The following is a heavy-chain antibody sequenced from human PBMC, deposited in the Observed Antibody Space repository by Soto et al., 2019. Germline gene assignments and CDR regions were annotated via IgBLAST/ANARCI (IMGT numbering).Heavy chain of an antibody. CDR2: FDPEDGET. Sequence: ASVKVSCKGSGYTLTELSMHWVRQAPGKGLEWMGGFDPEDGETIYAQKFQGRVTMTEDTSTDTAYMELSSLRSEDTAVYYCAKGSRNLYYDSSGYYSAFDIWGQGTMVTVSS. J-gene: IGHJ3*02. CDR3: AKGSRNLYYDSSGYYSAFDI. V-gene: IGHV1-24*01. CDR1: GYTLTELS. D-gene: IGHD3-22*01.